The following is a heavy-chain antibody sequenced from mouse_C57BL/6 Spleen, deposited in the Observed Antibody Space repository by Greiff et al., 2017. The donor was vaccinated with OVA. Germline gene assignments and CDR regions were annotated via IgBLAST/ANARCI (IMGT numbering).Heavy chain of an antibody. Sequence: DVKLQESGPGLVKPSQSLSLTCSVTGYSITSGYYWNWIRQFPGNKLEWMGYISYDGSNNYNPSLKNRISITRDTSKNQFFLKLNSVTTEDTATYYCARGHYTAMDYWGQGTSVTVSS. CDR1: GYSITSGYY. V-gene: IGHV3-6*01. CDR3: ARGHYTAMDY. D-gene: IGHD2-12*01. J-gene: IGHJ4*01. CDR2: ISYDGSN.